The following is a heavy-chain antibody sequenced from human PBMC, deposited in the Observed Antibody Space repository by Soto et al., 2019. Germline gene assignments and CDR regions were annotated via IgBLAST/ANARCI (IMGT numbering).Heavy chain of an antibody. V-gene: IGHV1-18*01. J-gene: IGHJ4*02. D-gene: IGHD4-17*01. CDR3: ARDEDMTTVTTWDY. CDR2: ISAYNGNT. CDR1: GYTFTSYG. Sequence: ASVKVSCKASGYTFTSYGISLVRQAPGQGLEWMGWISAYNGNTNYAQKLQGRVTMTTDTSTSTAYMELRSLRSDDTAVYYCARDEDMTTVTTWDYWGQGTLVTVSS.